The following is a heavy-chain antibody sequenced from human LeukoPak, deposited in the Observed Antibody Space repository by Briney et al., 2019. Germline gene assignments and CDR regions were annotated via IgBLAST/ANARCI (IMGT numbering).Heavy chain of an antibody. CDR2: ISGSGDTT. CDR1: GFTFDDYA. V-gene: IGHV3-23*01. Sequence: PGGSLRLSCAASGFTFDDYAMHWVRQAPGKGLEWVSTISGSGDTTYYADSVKGRFTISKDNSKNTLYLQLNSLRVEDTAVYFCAKADTPLPLRGPYFDYWGQGTLVTVSS. D-gene: IGHD3-16*01. J-gene: IGHJ4*02. CDR3: AKADTPLPLRGPYFDY.